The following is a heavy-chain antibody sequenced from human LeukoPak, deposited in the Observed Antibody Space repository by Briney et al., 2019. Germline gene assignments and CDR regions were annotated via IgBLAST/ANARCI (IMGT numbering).Heavy chain of an antibody. J-gene: IGHJ4*02. CDR3: AARQYYYDGSGYHT. CDR1: GFTFSSYA. V-gene: IGHV3-23*01. Sequence: GGSLRLSCAASGFTFSSYAMSWVRQAPGKGLEWVSAISGSGGSTYYADSVKGRFTISRDNSKNTLYLQMNSLRAEDTAEYYCAARQYYYDGSGYHTWGQGTLVTVSP. D-gene: IGHD3-22*01. CDR2: ISGSGGST.